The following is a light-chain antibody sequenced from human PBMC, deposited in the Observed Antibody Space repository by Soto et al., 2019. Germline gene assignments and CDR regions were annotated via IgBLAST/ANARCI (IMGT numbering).Light chain of an antibody. CDR2: DAS. CDR1: QSISSW. CDR3: QQYNSYSWT. Sequence: GDRVTITCLASQSISSWLAWYQQKPGKAPKLLIYDASSLEGGVPSRFSGSGSGTEFTLTISSLQPDDFATYYCQQYNSYSWTFGQGTKVDI. J-gene: IGKJ1*01. V-gene: IGKV1-5*01.